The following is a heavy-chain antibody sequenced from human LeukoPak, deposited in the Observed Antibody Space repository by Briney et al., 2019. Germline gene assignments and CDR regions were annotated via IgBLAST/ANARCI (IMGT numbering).Heavy chain of an antibody. CDR2: ISSSSSTI. J-gene: IGHJ4*02. CDR1: GFTFSSYS. Sequence: HPGGSLRLSCAASGFTFSSYSMNWVRQAPGKGLEWVSYISSSSSTIYYADSVKGRFTISRDNAKNSLYLQMNGLRAEDTAVYYCARDVPDYWGQGTLVTVSS. V-gene: IGHV3-48*01. CDR3: ARDVPDY.